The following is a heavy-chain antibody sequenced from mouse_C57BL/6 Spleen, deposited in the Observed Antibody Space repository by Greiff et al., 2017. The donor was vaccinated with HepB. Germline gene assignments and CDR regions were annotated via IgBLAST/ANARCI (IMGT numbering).Heavy chain of an antibody. CDR2: INPNNGGT. Sequence: EVQLQQSGPELVKPGASVKMSCKASGYTFTDYNMHWVKQSHGKSLEWIGYINPNNGGTSYNQKYKGKATLTVNKSSSTAYMELRSLTSADAAVYYCARSDFYYGSSSFAYWGQGTLVTVSA. CDR3: ARSDFYYGSSSFAY. V-gene: IGHV1-22*01. CDR1: GYTFTDYN. J-gene: IGHJ3*01. D-gene: IGHD1-1*01.